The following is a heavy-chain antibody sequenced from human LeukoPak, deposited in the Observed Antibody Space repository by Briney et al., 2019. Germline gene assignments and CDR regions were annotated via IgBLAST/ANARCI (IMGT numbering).Heavy chain of an antibody. D-gene: IGHD6-13*01. CDR2: ISSSSSYI. CDR1: VFIFSSYS. CDR3: ARDGEYSSSWDPRAFDI. V-gene: IGHV3-21*01. J-gene: IGHJ3*02. Sequence: GGSLSLSCAASVFIFSSYSVNWVRQAPGKGLEWVSSISSSSSYIYYADSVKGRFTISRDNAKNSLYLQMNSLRAEDTAVYYCARDGEYSSSWDPRAFDIWGQGTMVTVSS.